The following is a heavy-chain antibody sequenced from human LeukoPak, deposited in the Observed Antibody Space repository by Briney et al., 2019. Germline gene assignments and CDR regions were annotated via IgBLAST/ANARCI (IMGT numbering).Heavy chain of an antibody. CDR1: GGSFSGYY. CDR2: INHSGST. Sequence: PSETLSLTCAVYGGSFSGYYWSWIRQPPGKGLEWIEEINHSGSTNYNPSLKSRVTISVDTSKNQFSLKLSSVTAADTAVYYCARDGGSSTDAFDIWGQGTMVTVSS. CDR3: ARDGGSSTDAFDI. D-gene: IGHD1-26*01. V-gene: IGHV4-34*01. J-gene: IGHJ3*02.